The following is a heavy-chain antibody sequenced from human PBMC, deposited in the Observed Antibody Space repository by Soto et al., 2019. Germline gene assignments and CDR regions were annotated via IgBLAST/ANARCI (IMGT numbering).Heavy chain of an antibody. CDR1: GFTVSSNY. D-gene: IGHD1-26*01. CDR2: IYSAGNT. Sequence: GGSLRLSCAASGFTVSSNYMSWVRQAPGKGLEWSSIIYSAGNTYYADSVKGRFTISRDNSKNTLYLQMNSLGAEDTAVYYCARDFVVGGPTINYYYGMDVWGQGTTVTVSS. CDR3: ARDFVVGGPTINYYYGMDV. J-gene: IGHJ6*02. V-gene: IGHV3-66*01.